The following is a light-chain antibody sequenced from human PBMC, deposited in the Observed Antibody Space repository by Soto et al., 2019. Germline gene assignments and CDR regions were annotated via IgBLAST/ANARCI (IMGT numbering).Light chain of an antibody. CDR2: GAS. CDR1: QSVSSSY. J-gene: IGKJ1*01. V-gene: IGKV3-20*01. CDR3: QQYGSSGT. Sequence: EIVLTQYPGTLPLSPGERSTLSCMASQSVSSSYLAWYQQKPGQAPRLLIYGASSRATGIPDRFSGSGSGTDFTLTISRLEPEDFAVYYCQQYGSSGTFGQGTMVDIK.